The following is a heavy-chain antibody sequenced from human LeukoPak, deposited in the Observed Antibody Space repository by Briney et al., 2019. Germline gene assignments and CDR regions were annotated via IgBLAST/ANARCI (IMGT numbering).Heavy chain of an antibody. D-gene: IGHD6-19*01. CDR3: ARYDSSGSTSY. Sequence: ASVKVSCKASGYTFTSYYMHWVRQAPGQGLEWMGIINPSGGSTSYAQRFQGRVTMTRDMSTSTVYMELSSLRSEDTAVYYCARYDSSGSTSYWGQGTLVTVSS. V-gene: IGHV1-46*01. CDR2: INPSGGST. J-gene: IGHJ4*02. CDR1: GYTFTSYY.